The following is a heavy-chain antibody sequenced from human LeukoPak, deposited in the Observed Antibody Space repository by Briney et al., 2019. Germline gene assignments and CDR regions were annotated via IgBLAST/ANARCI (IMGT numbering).Heavy chain of an antibody. CDR1: GGSISSYY. Sequence: SETLSLTCTVSGGSISSYYWSWIRQPPGKGLEWIGYIYASGSTNYNPSLKSRVTISVDTSKNQFSLKLSSVTAADTAVYYCARHPTSGSYDYWGQGTLVTVSS. D-gene: IGHD1-26*01. J-gene: IGHJ4*02. CDR3: ARHPTSGSYDY. CDR2: IYASGST. V-gene: IGHV4-4*09.